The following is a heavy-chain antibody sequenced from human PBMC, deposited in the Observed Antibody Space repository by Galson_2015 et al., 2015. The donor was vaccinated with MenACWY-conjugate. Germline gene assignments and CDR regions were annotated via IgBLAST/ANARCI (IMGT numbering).Heavy chain of an antibody. V-gene: IGHV1-18*01. CDR3: ARGGGSYWSADY. D-gene: IGHD1-26*01. Sequence: SVKVSCKASGYTFSNYGISWVRQAPGRGLEWMGWIAPYNGNTNYSQKLQGRLTMTTDTSTSTAYMEPRSLRSDDTAVYYCARGGGSYWSADYWGQGTLVTVSS. CDR2: IAPYNGNT. J-gene: IGHJ4*02. CDR1: GYTFSNYG.